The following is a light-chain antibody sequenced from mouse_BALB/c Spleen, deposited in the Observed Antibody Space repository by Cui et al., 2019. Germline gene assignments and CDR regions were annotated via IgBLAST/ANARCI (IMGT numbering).Light chain of an antibody. CDR2: YAS. J-gene: IGKJ2*01. Sequence: DIVMTPSPATLSVTPGVRVSLYCRASQSISDYLHWYQQKSHESPRLLIKYASQSISGIPSRFSGSGSGSDFTLSINSVEPEDVGVYYCQNGHSLYTFGGGTKLEIK. V-gene: IGKV5-39*01. CDR1: QSISDY. CDR3: QNGHSLYT.